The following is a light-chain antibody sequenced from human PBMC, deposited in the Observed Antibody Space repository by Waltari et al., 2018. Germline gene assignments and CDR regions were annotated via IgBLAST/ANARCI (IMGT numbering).Light chain of an antibody. CDR2: DVI. CDR3: SSYTITTTFEL. V-gene: IGLV2-14*03. J-gene: IGLJ2*01. Sequence: QSALTQPASVSGSPGQSITIPCTGTASDVGANNYVSWFQQYPGEAPKLIIYDVISRPTRGSNRLSGSTSGNTASLTISGLQAEEEADYYCSSYTITTTFELFGGGTTLTVL. CDR1: ASDVGANNY.